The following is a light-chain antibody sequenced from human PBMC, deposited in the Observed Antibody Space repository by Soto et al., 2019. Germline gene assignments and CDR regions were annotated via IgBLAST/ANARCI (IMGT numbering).Light chain of an antibody. CDR1: QGIRND. V-gene: IGKV1-17*01. CDR2: AAS. Sequence: IQMTQSPSSLSASVGDRVTITCRASQGIRNDLAWYQQAPGKAPKLLIYAASTLQSGVPSRFSGSGSGTDFTLTINSLQAEDFATYYCQQLNSYPRTFGPGTKVDIK. J-gene: IGKJ3*01. CDR3: QQLNSYPRT.